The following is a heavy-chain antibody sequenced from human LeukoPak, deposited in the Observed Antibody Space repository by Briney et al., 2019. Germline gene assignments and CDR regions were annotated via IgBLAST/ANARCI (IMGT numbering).Heavy chain of an antibody. CDR3: ARDGHSYGSFDY. Sequence: QPGGSLRLSCAASGFTFSNYAMTWVRQAPGKGLEWVSCITAGGGTTHYTDSVKGRFTISRDNAKNSLYLQMNSLRAEDTALYYCARDGHSYGSFDYWGQGTLVTVSS. J-gene: IGHJ4*02. CDR2: ITAGGGTT. D-gene: IGHD5-18*01. CDR1: GFTFSNYA. V-gene: IGHV3-23*01.